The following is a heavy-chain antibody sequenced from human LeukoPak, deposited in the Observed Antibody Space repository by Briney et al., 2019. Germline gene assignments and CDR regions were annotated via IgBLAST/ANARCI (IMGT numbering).Heavy chain of an antibody. CDR1: GGSISSYY. V-gene: IGHV4-4*07. CDR2: IYTSGST. J-gene: IGHJ4*02. CDR3: ARDHSSSWYSLPGY. Sequence: KPSETLSLTCTVSGGSISSYYWSWIRQPAGKGLEWIGRIYTSGSTNYNPSLKSRVTMSVDTSKNQFSLKLSSVTAADTAVYYCARDHSSSWYSLPGYWGQGTLVTVSS. D-gene: IGHD6-13*01.